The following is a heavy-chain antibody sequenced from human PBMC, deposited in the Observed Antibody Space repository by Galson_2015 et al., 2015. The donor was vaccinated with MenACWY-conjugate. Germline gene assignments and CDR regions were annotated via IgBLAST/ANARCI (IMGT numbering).Heavy chain of an antibody. CDR2: LYDDGTS. CDR3: AKIVRHPVGPYFAS. CDR1: GFSVTSHF. V-gene: IGHV3-53*01. Sequence: SLRLSCAASGFSVTSHFMGWVRQAPGKGLEWVALLYDDGTSRYADSVKGRFTISRDTLRNSLSLQMHGLRAEDTAMYFCAKIVRHPVGPYFASWGPGTLVLVSS. J-gene: IGHJ4*02. D-gene: IGHD2-21*01.